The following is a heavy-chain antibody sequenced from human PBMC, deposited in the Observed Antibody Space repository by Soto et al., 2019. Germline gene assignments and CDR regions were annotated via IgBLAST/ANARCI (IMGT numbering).Heavy chain of an antibody. Sequence: ASVEVSCKASGYTFTGYYMHWVRQAPGQGLEWMGWINPNSGGTNYAQKFQGRVTMTRDTSISTAYMELSRLRSDDTAVYYCARVAAAATPWLDYWGQGTLVTVSS. CDR3: ARVAAAATPWLDY. J-gene: IGHJ4*02. V-gene: IGHV1-2*02. CDR1: GYTFTGYY. D-gene: IGHD6-13*01. CDR2: INPNSGGT.